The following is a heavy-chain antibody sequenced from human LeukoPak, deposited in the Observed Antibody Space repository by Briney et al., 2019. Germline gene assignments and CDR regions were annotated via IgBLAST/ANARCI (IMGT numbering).Heavy chain of an antibody. V-gene: IGHV4-34*01. CDR2: INHSGST. CDR1: GGSFSGYY. D-gene: IGHD4-11*01. CDR3: ARRYSNYGADYYYYYMDV. Sequence: SETLSLTCAVYGGSFSGYYWSWIRRPPGKGLEWIGEINHSGSTNYNPSLKSRVTISVDTSKNQFSLKLSSVTAADTAVYYCARRYSNYGADYYYYYMDVWGKGTTVTVSS. J-gene: IGHJ6*03.